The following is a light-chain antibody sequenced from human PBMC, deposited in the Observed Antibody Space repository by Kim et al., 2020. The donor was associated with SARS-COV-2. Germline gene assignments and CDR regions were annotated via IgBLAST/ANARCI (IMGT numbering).Light chain of an antibody. CDR1: SGSIDDNY. V-gene: IGLV6-57*03. J-gene: IGLJ2*01. CDR3: QSYNRDNVL. Sequence: GKTVPISCTRSSGSIDDNYVQWYQQRPGGVPTAVIYEDDQRLSGVSDRFSGSIDNSSNSASLTISGLRTEDEADYYCQSYNRDNVLFGGGTQLTVL. CDR2: EDD.